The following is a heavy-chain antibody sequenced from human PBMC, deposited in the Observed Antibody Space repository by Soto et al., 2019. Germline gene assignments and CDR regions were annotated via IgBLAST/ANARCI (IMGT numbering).Heavy chain of an antibody. CDR2: INPHGGST. CDR1: RDTFTSYY. V-gene: IGHV1-46*01. Sequence: RASVKVSCKAPRDTFTSYYINWVRQAPGQGLEWMGVINPHGGSTAYAQKFKGRVTLTRDTSASTVYMEVSSLTSEDTAMYYCARSSGGNFGIIIEGTKWFAPWGKGTLVTVSS. CDR3: ARSSGGNFGIIIEGTKWFAP. J-gene: IGHJ5*02. D-gene: IGHD1-26*01.